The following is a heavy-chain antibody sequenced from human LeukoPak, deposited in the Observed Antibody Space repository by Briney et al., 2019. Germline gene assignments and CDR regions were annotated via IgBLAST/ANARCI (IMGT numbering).Heavy chain of an antibody. V-gene: IGHV4-39*07. CDR1: GGSISSSSHY. J-gene: IGHJ4*02. Sequence: PSETLSLTCSVSGGSISSSSHYWDWIRQPPGEGLEWIGSIYYSGSTYYNPSLKSRVTISVDTSKNQFSLKLSSVTAADTAVYYCAGGGRYYGSGSYYYWGQGTLVTVSS. D-gene: IGHD3-10*01. CDR2: IYYSGST. CDR3: AGGGRYYGSGSYYY.